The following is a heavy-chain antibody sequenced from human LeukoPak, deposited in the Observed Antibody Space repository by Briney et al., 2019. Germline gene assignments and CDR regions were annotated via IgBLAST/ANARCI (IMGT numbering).Heavy chain of an antibody. CDR3: AKGRGITAAGMSWFDP. V-gene: IGHV4-39*01. J-gene: IGHJ5*02. D-gene: IGHD6-13*01. CDR2: MYYSGST. Sequence: SETLSLTCTVSGGSISSSTYYWGWIRQPPGKGLEWIGNMYYSGSTYYTPSLKSRVTISVDTSKNRFSLKLTSVTAADTAVYYCAKGRGITAAGMSWFDPWGQGTLVTVSS. CDR1: GGSISSSTYY.